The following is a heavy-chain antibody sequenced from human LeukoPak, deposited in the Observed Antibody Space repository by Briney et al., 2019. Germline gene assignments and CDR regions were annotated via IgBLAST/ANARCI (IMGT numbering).Heavy chain of an antibody. CDR1: GYTFTSYG. CDR2: ISAYNGNT. Sequence: GASVKVSCKAFGYTFTSYGISWVRQAPGQGLEWMGWISAYNGNTNYAQRLQGRVTMTTDTSTSTAYMELRSLRSDDTAVYYCARDPFVVLPAADQSHPFHHWGQGTLVTVSS. V-gene: IGHV1-18*01. D-gene: IGHD2-2*01. CDR3: ARDPFVVLPAADQSHPFHH. J-gene: IGHJ1*01.